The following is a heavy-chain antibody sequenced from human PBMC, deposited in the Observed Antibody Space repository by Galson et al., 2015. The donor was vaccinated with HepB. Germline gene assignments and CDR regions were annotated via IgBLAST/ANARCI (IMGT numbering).Heavy chain of an antibody. J-gene: IGHJ3*02. Sequence: SLRLSCAASGFTFSSYAMHWVRQAPDTGLEWVAIISYDGSNKYYADSVKGRFTISRDNSKNTLYLQMNSLRAEDTAVYYCARELVPAAHTAAFDIWGQGTMVTVSA. D-gene: IGHD2-2*01. V-gene: IGHV3-30*04. CDR1: GFTFSSYA. CDR2: ISYDGSNK. CDR3: ARELVPAAHTAAFDI.